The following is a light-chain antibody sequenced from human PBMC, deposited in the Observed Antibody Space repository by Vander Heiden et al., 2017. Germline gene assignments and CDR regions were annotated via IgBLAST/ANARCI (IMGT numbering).Light chain of an antibody. J-gene: IGLJ3*02. Sequence: QAVATQESSLTVSPGGTVTRTCGSSTGAVTSGHYPYGFQQKPGQAPRTLIYDTSNKHSWTPARFSGSLLGGKAALTLSGAQPEDEAEYYCLLSYSGARLVFGGGTKLTVL. CDR2: DTS. CDR1: TGAVTSGHY. V-gene: IGLV7-46*01. CDR3: LLSYSGARLV.